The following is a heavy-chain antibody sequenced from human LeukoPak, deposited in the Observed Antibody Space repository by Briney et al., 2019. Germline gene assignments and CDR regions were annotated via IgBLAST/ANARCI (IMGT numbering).Heavy chain of an antibody. D-gene: IGHD4-23*01. CDR3: ARDSPLPTVVTPNSYYYYMDV. Sequence: SETLSLTCTVSGGSISSGGYYWSWIRQPPGKGLEWIGYIYHSGSTYYNPSLKSRVTISVDRSKNQFSLKLSSVTAADTAVYYCARDSPLPTVVTPNSYYYYMDVWGKGTTVTVSS. J-gene: IGHJ6*03. V-gene: IGHV4-30-2*01. CDR1: GGSISSGGYY. CDR2: IYHSGST.